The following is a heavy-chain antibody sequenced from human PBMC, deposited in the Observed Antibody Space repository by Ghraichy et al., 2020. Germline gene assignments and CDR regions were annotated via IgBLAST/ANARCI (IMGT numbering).Heavy chain of an antibody. CDR1: GFTFSSYS. CDR3: ARDDIAAAGIKNFDY. V-gene: IGHV3-21*01. Sequence: GGSLRLSCAASGFTFSSYSMNWVRQAPGKGLEWVSSISSSSSYIYYADSVKGRFTISRDNAKNSLYLQMNSLRAEDTAVYYCARDDIAAAGIKNFDYWGQGTLVTVSS. CDR2: ISSSSSYI. D-gene: IGHD6-13*01. J-gene: IGHJ4*02.